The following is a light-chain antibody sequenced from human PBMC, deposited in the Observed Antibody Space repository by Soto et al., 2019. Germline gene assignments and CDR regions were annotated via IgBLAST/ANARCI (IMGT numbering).Light chain of an antibody. Sequence: IVLTQSPGTLSLSPGERATLSCRASQSFSTTYLAWYQQKPGQAPRLLIYDASTRATGIPDRFSGSVSGTDFTLTISRLEPEDFALYYCQQYGTSPRTFGPGTRLE. CDR2: DAS. J-gene: IGKJ5*01. V-gene: IGKV3-20*01. CDR1: QSFSTTY. CDR3: QQYGTSPRT.